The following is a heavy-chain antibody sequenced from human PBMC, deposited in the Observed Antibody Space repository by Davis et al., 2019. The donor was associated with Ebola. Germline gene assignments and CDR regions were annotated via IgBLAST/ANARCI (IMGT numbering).Heavy chain of an antibody. D-gene: IGHD4-17*01. CDR1: GFTVSSNY. Sequence: GESLKISCAASGFTVSSNYMSWVRQAPGKGLEWVSVIYSGGSTYYADSVKGRFTISRDNSKNTLYLQMNSLRAEDTAVYYCARESTVTTSSGYYYGMDVWGQGTTVTVSS. CDR2: IYSGGST. V-gene: IGHV3-53*01. J-gene: IGHJ6*02. CDR3: ARESTVTTSSGYYYGMDV.